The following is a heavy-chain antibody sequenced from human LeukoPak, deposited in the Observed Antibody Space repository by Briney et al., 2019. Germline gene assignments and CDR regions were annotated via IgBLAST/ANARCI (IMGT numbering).Heavy chain of an antibody. CDR2: IYYSGST. D-gene: IGHD3-10*01. V-gene: IGHV4-31*03. J-gene: IGHJ6*02. Sequence: SQTLSLTCTVSGGSISSGGYYWSWIRQHPGKGLEWIGYIYYSGSTYYNPSLKSRVTISVDTSKNQFSLKLSSVTAADTAVYYCASSTPAYGSGSYDPLTALGSDYYGMDVWGQGTTVTVSS. CDR1: GGSISSGGYY. CDR3: ASSTPAYGSGSYDPLTALGSDYYGMDV.